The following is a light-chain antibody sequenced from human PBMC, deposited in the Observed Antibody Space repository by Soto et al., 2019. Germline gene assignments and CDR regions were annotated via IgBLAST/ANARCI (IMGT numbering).Light chain of an antibody. CDR1: QSVSSY. Sequence: EIVLTQSPATLSLSPGERDTLSCRASQSVSSYLAWYQQKPGHAPRLLIYDASNRATGIPARFSGSGSVTDCTLTISIVEPEDFAVYYCQQRSNWYTFVQGTKLEIK. CDR2: DAS. J-gene: IGKJ2*01. CDR3: QQRSNWYT. V-gene: IGKV3-11*01.